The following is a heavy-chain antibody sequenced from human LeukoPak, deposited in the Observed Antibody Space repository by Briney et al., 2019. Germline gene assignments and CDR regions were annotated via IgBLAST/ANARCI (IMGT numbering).Heavy chain of an antibody. CDR1: GGSFNRNA. J-gene: IGHJ5*02. CDR3: ARVSYYYGSGSYNNWFDP. Sequence: GSSVKVSCKASGGSFNRNAVSWVRQAPGQGLEWMGGIIPMFSTPNYAQKFQDRVTITADESTTTVYMELSSLRSEDTAVYYCARVSYYYGSGSYNNWFDPWGQGTLVTVSS. D-gene: IGHD3-10*01. V-gene: IGHV1-69*01. CDR2: IIPMFSTP.